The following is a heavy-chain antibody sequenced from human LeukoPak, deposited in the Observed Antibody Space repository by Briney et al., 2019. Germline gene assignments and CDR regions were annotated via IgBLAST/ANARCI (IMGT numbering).Heavy chain of an antibody. CDR3: AKEDCSSTSCYDLGYYYYGMDV. CDR2: ISYDGSNK. D-gene: IGHD2-2*01. J-gene: IGHJ6*04. CDR1: GFTFSSYG. V-gene: IGHV3-30*18. Sequence: GGSLRLSCAASGFTFSSYGMHWVRQAPGKGLEWVAVISYDGSNKYYADSVKGRFTICRDNSKNTLYLQMNSLRAEDTAVYYCAKEDCSSTSCYDLGYYYYGMDVWGKGTTVTVSS.